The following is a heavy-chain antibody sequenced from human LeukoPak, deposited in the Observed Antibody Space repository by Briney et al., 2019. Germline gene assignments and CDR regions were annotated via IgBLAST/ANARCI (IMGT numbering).Heavy chain of an antibody. J-gene: IGHJ6*03. CDR2: ISWNSDKI. CDR1: GFTFDDYA. D-gene: IGHD3-10*01. V-gene: IGHV3-9*01. Sequence: GGSLRLSCAASGFTFDDYAMHWVRQAPGKGLEWVSGISWNSDKIGYADSVKGRFTISRDNSKNMVYLQMNSLRAEDTAVYYCARSLRVRGVPDYMDVWGKGTTVTISS. CDR3: ARSLRVRGVPDYMDV.